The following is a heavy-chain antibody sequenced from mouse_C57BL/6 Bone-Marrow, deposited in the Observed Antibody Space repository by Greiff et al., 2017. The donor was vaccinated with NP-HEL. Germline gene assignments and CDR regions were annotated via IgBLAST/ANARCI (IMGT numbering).Heavy chain of an antibody. CDR1: GYTFTSYW. CDR3: AREGYYGSSPDYFYY. D-gene: IGHD1-1*01. V-gene: IGHV1-64*01. Sequence: VQLQQPGAELVKPGASVKLSCKASGYTFTSYWLHWVKQRPGQGLEWIGLIHPNSGSTNYNEQFTRKATLTVDKSSSTAYMQLSSLTSADSAVYYCAREGYYGSSPDYFYYWGQGTTLSVSS. J-gene: IGHJ2*01. CDR2: IHPNSGST.